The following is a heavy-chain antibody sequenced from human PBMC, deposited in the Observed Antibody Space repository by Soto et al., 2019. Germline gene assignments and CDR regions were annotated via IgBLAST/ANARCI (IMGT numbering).Heavy chain of an antibody. V-gene: IGHV4-59*01. Sequence: SETLSLTCTVSGGSISSYYWSWIRQPPGKGLEWIGYIYYSGSTNYNPSLKSRVTISVDTSKNQFSLKLSSVTAADTAVYYCARDMYYYDSSGYYGYYYYGMDVWGQGTRVTVSS. CDR1: GGSISSYY. CDR3: ARDMYYYDSSGYYGYYYYGMDV. D-gene: IGHD3-22*01. J-gene: IGHJ6*02. CDR2: IYYSGST.